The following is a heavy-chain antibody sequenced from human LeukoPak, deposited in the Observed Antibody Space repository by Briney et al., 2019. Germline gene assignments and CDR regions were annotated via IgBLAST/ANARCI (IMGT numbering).Heavy chain of an antibody. D-gene: IGHD4-23*01. CDR1: GGSISNYY. CDR2: IYYSGST. J-gene: IGHJ3*01. Sequence: SETLSLTCTVPGGSISNYYWCSVRQPPAKGLEWIGYIYYSGSTNYNPSLNSRVTFSVDPSKNQISLKLSSVTAADAAVYYCARLNNGGNSAFDVWGQGTMVTVSS. CDR3: ARLNNGGNSAFDV. V-gene: IGHV4-59*08.